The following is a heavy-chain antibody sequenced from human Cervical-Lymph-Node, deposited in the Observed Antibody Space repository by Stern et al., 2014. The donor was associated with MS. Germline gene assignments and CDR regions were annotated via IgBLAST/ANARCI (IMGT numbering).Heavy chain of an antibody. D-gene: IGHD2-8*01. Sequence: VQLVQSGGGVVQPGGSLRLSCVASGFTFSNQWMHWVRQVPGKGLVWVSRINSDGSSTSYADSVKGRFTISRDNAKKTLYLQMDSLRAEDTAVYYCARSNYGMDVWGQGTTVAVSS. CDR2: INSDGSST. J-gene: IGHJ6*02. V-gene: IGHV3-74*02. CDR1: GFTFSNQW. CDR3: ARSNYGMDV.